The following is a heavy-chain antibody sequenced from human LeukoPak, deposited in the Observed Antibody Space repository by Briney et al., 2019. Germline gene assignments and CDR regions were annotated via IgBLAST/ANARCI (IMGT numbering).Heavy chain of an antibody. Sequence: SETLSLTCIVSGGPISTNNYYWGWIRQPPGKGLEWIGSIYESGSTYYNPSLKSRVTISVDTSKNQFSLKLSSVTAADTAVYYCARRGDILTGYYREFDYWGQGTLVTVSS. CDR2: IYESGST. CDR1: GGPISTNNYY. CDR3: ARRGDILTGYYREFDY. J-gene: IGHJ4*02. D-gene: IGHD3-9*01. V-gene: IGHV4-39*01.